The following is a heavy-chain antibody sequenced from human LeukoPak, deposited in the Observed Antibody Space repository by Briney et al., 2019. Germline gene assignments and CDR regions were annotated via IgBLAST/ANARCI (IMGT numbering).Heavy chain of an antibody. Sequence: ASVKVSCKASGYSFTTDYMHWVRQAPGQGLEWMGIINPSGGSTDYSQRFQGRVTMTRDTSTSTVHMELSSLRSDDTAVYYCARAEPFSGGWYYHYWGQGTLVTVSS. J-gene: IGHJ4*02. V-gene: IGHV1-46*01. CDR1: GYSFTTDY. CDR3: ARAEPFSGGWYYHY. CDR2: INPSGGST. D-gene: IGHD6-19*01.